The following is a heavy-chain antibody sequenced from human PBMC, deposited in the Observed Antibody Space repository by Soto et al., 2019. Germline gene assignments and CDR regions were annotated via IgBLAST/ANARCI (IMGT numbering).Heavy chain of an antibody. J-gene: IGHJ4*02. V-gene: IGHV3-15*01. D-gene: IGHD3-22*01. CDR1: GFTFSNAW. Sequence: PGGSLRLSCAASGFTFSNAWMSWVRQAPGKGLEWVGRIKGEADGGTTDYAAPVKGRITISRDHSKDTLYLHMNSLNTEDTAVYYCTTGLSNGYYNFDYWGQGT. CDR2: IKGEADGGTT. CDR3: TTGLSNGYYNFDY.